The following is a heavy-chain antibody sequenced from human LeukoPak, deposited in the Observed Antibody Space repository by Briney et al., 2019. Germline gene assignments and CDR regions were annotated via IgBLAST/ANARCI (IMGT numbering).Heavy chain of an antibody. CDR1: GFTFSSYG. CDR2: IRYDGSNK. V-gene: IGHV3-30*02. Sequence: GGSLRLSCAASGFTFSSYGMHWVRQAPGKGLEWVAFIRYDGSNKYYADSVKGRFTISRDNAKSSIYLQMNSLRAEDTAIYYCAKDRRPAAMEGYFDYWGQGTLVTVSS. J-gene: IGHJ4*02. CDR3: AKDRRPAAMEGYFDY. D-gene: IGHD2-2*01.